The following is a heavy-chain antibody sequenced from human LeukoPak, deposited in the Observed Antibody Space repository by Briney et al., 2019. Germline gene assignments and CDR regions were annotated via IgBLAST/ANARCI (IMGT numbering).Heavy chain of an antibody. D-gene: IGHD5-24*01. J-gene: IGHJ3*02. CDR3: ARHVTISGPYDASDI. CDR2: IYYSGGT. CDR1: VDSISSYH. V-gene: IGHV4-59*08. Sequence: SETLCLTCTVSVDSISSYHWSWVRQPPGKGLEWIGYIYYSGGTDYNTSLQGRVTKSADTSKDQLSLKLRSVSAADTAVYYCARHVTISGPYDASDIWGEGTMVTVSP.